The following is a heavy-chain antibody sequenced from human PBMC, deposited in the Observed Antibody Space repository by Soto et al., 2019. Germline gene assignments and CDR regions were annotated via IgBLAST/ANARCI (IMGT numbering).Heavy chain of an antibody. Sequence: EVQLVESGGGFVKPGGSLRLSCAASGFTFSNAWMSWVRQAPGKGLEWVGRIKRKTDGGTTDYAAPVKGRFTISRDDSKNTLYLQMNSVKTEDTAVYYCTTGNSGWYGKDAFDIWGQGTMVTVSS. CDR3: TTGNSGWYGKDAFDI. J-gene: IGHJ3*02. D-gene: IGHD6-19*01. CDR2: IKRKTDGGTT. V-gene: IGHV3-15*01. CDR1: GFTFSNAW.